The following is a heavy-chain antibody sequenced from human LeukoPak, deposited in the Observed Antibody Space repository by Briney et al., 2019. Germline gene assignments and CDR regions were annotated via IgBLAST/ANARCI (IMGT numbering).Heavy chain of an antibody. CDR3: ARGRPRLRLLSYFDY. V-gene: IGHV4-39*07. D-gene: IGHD5-12*01. CDR1: GGSISSSSYY. Sequence: SETLSLTCTVSGGSISSSSYYWSWIRQPPGEGLEWIGEINHSGSTNYNPSLKSRVTISVDTSKNQFSLKLSSVTAADTTVYYCARGRPRLRLLSYFDYWGQGTLVTVSS. J-gene: IGHJ4*02. CDR2: INHSGST.